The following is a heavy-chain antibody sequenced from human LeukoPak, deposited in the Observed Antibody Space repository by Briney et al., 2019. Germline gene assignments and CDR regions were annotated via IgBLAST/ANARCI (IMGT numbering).Heavy chain of an antibody. CDR3: ARRPCSSISCFFDY. V-gene: IGHV5-51*03. CDR1: GYSFTSYW. D-gene: IGHD2-2*01. J-gene: IGHJ4*02. Sequence: KPGESLKISCKGSGYSFTSYWIGWVRQMPGKGLEWVGIIFPGDSDTRYSPSFQGQVTISADKSISAAYLQWSSLKASDTATYFCARRPCSSISCFFDYWGQGTLVTVSS. CDR2: IFPGDSDT.